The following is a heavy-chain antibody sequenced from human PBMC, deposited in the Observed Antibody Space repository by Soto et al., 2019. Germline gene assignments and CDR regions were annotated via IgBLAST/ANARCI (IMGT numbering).Heavy chain of an antibody. V-gene: IGHV3-72*01. CDR2: TRNKANSYTT. CDR1: GFTLSDHY. D-gene: IGHD6-6*01. Sequence: EVQLVESGGGLVQPGGSLRLSCAASGFTLSDHYMDWVRQAPGKGLEWVGRTRNKANSYTTEYAASVKGRFTISRDDSKNSLELQMNSLKTEDTAVYYCIRTQAARGGTYYYRFYMDVWGKGATVTVSS. J-gene: IGHJ6*03. CDR3: IRTQAARGGTYYYRFYMDV.